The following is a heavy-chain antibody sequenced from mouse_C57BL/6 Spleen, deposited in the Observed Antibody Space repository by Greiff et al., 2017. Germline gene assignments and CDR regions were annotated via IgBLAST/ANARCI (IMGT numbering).Heavy chain of an antibody. V-gene: IGHV1-15*01. CDR2: IDPETGGT. Sequence: VQLQQSGAELVRPGASVTLSCKASGYTFTDYEMHWVKQTPVHGLEWIGAIDPETGGTAYNQKFKGKAILTADKSSSTAYMELRSLTSEDSAVYYCTRATYYAMDDWGQGTSVTVSS. CDR1: GYTFTDYE. J-gene: IGHJ4*01. CDR3: TRATYYAMDD.